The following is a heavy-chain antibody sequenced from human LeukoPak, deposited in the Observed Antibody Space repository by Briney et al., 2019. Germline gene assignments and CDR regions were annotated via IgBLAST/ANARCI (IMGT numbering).Heavy chain of an antibody. J-gene: IGHJ4*02. D-gene: IGHD3-3*01. Sequence: PGGSLRLSCAASGFTFSSYWMHWVRQAPGKGPVWVARTNRDGSSTAYADSVKGRFTIPEDNAKNTLYLLMNSLRAEDTAVYYCARDSVEWYIFDYWGQGTLVTVSS. CDR2: TNRDGSST. CDR1: GFTFSSYW. CDR3: ARDSVEWYIFDY. V-gene: IGHV3-74*01.